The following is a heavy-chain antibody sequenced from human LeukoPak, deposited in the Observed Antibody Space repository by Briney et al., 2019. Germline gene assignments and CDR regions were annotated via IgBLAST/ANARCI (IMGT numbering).Heavy chain of an antibody. CDR2: INWNGGST. CDR3: ARTSGSFYYYYYYYMDV. D-gene: IGHD6-13*01. Sequence: GGSLRLSCAASGFTFDDYGMSWVRQAPGKGLEWVSGINWNGGSTGYADSVKGRFTISRDNAKNSLYLQMNSLRAEDTALYYCARTSGSFYYYYYYYMDVWGKGTTVTVSS. J-gene: IGHJ6*03. CDR1: GFTFDDYG. V-gene: IGHV3-20*04.